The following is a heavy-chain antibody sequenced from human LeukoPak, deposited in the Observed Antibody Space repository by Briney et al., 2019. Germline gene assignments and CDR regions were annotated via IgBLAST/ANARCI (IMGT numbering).Heavy chain of an antibody. V-gene: IGHV1-2*02. D-gene: IGHD6-13*01. CDR2: INPNSGGT. J-gene: IGHJ5*02. Sequence: GASVKVSCKATGYTFTGYYMHWVRQAPGQGLEWMGWINPNSGGTNCAQKFQGRVTMTRDTSISTAYMELSRLRSDDTAVYYCARGLNNGYSSSWYVHWFDPWGQGTLVTVSS. CDR1: GYTFTGYY. CDR3: ARGLNNGYSSSWYVHWFDP.